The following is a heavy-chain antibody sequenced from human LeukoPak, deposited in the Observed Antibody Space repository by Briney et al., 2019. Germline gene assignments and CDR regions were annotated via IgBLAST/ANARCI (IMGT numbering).Heavy chain of an antibody. V-gene: IGHV3-66*01. Sequence: GGSLRLSSAASGFTVSRNYMSWIRQAPGKGLEWVSVIYIDGNTYYADSVRGRFTISRDNSKNTVYLQMNSLRAEDTAVYYCARGDGYNFFDSWGQGTLVTVSS. CDR3: ARGDGYNFFDS. CDR2: IYIDGNT. D-gene: IGHD5-24*01. J-gene: IGHJ4*02. CDR1: GFTVSRNY.